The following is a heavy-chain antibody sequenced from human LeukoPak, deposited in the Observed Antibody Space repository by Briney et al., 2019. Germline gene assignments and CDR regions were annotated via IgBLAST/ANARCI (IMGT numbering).Heavy chain of an antibody. CDR1: GGSISSYY. V-gene: IGHV4-4*07. CDR2: IYTSGST. Sequence: SETLSLTCTVSGGSISSYYWSWIRQPAGKGLEWIGRIYTSGSTNYNPSLKSRVTMSVDTSKNQFSLKLSSVTAADTAVYYCARDHPKVGDFWSGYFDYWGQGTLVTVSS. CDR3: ARDHPKVGDFWSGYFDY. J-gene: IGHJ4*02. D-gene: IGHD3-3*01.